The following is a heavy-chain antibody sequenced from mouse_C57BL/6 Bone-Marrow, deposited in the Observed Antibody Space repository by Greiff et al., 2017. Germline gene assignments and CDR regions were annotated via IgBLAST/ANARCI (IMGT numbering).Heavy chain of an antibody. CDR2: ISSGGSYT. J-gene: IGHJ4*01. CDR1: GFTFSSYG. D-gene: IGHD1-1*01. V-gene: IGHV5-6*01. Sequence: EVKLMESGGDLVKPGGSLKLSCAASGFTFSSYGMSWVRQTPDKRLEWVATISSGGSYTYYPDSVKGRFTISRDNAKHTLYLQMSSLKSEDTAMYYCARVLRRKDRYAMDDWGQGTSVTVSS. CDR3: ARVLRRKDRYAMDD.